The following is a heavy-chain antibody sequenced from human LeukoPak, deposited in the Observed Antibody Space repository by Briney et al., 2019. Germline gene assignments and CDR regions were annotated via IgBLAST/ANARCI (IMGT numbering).Heavy chain of an antibody. J-gene: IGHJ3*02. V-gene: IGHV4-34*01. Sequence: KPSETLSLTCAVYGGSFSGYYWSWIRQPPGKGLEWIGEINHSGSTNYNPSLKSRVTISVDTSKNQFSLKLSSVTAADTAVYYCASSIVVVVADAFDIWGQGTMVTVCS. D-gene: IGHD2-15*01. CDR2: INHSGST. CDR1: GGSFSGYY. CDR3: ASSIVVVVADAFDI.